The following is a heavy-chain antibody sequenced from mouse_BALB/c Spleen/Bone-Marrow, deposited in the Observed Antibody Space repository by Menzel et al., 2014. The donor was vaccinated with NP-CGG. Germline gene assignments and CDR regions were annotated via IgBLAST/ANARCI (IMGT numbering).Heavy chain of an antibody. Sequence: VQLQQSGPELVKPGASVKMSCKASGYTFXSYVMNWVKQKPGQGLEWIGYINPYNDGSKYNEKFKGKATLTSDESSSTAYMELSSLTSEDSAVYYCARYYYGYYFDYWGQGTTLTVSS. V-gene: IGHV1-14*01. CDR3: ARYYYGYYFDY. D-gene: IGHD1-2*01. CDR1: GYTFXSYV. CDR2: INPYNDGS. J-gene: IGHJ2*01.